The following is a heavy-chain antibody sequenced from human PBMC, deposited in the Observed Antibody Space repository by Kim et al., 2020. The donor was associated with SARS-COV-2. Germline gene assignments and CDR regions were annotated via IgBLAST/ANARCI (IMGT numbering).Heavy chain of an antibody. V-gene: IGHV4-59*01. J-gene: IGHJ5*02. Sequence: SETLSLTCTVSGGSISSYYWSWIRQPPGKGLEWIGYIYYSGSTNYNPSLKSRVTISVDTSKNQFSLKLSSVTAADTAVYYCARDGEYSSRSSKATNNWFDPWGQGTLVTVSS. D-gene: IGHD6-13*01. CDR1: GGSISSYY. CDR2: IYYSGST. CDR3: ARDGEYSSRSSKATNNWFDP.